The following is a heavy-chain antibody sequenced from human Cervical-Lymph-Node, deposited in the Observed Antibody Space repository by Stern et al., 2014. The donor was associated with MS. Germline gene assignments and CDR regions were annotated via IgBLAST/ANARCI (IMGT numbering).Heavy chain of an antibody. V-gene: IGHV1-46*03. Sequence: VQLEESGAEVKKPGASVKVSCKASGYTFPSYYMHWVRQAPGQGLEWMGIIYPGGGSTSYAQKFQGRVTMTRDTSTSTVYMELTSLRSEDSAVYYCARATYDDFWSGYYNLQYWGQGTLVTVSS. J-gene: IGHJ1*01. CDR1: GYTFPSYY. CDR2: IYPGGGST. CDR3: ARATYDDFWSGYYNLQY. D-gene: IGHD3-3*01.